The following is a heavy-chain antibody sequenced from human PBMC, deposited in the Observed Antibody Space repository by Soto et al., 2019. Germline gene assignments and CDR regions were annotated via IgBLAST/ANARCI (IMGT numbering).Heavy chain of an antibody. CDR3: VRQGIDYLHGLVDV. CDR2: VYYTGDT. D-gene: IGHD4-17*01. J-gene: IGHJ6*02. Sequence: QVQLQQSGPRLLQPSETLTLNCTVSSGPDRSHNWGWIRQPPGRGLEWIGYVYYTGDTAYNPSLRSRVSISADTSTNDISLTLSSVTAADTAVYYCVRQGIDYLHGLVDVWGQGTTVSVSS. CDR1: SGPDRSHN. V-gene: IGHV4-59*08.